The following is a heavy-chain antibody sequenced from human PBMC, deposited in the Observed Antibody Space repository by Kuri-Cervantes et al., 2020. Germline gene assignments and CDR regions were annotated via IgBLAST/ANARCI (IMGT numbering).Heavy chain of an antibody. CDR1: GGAFRGYY. CDR2: INHSGST. CDR3: ATSSRNAFDI. J-gene: IGHJ3*02. Sequence: SETLSLTCAIYGGAFRGYYWNWIRQSPGGGLEWIGEINHSGSTNYNPSLKSRATMSVDTSKNQFSLRLSSVTAADTAMYYCATSSRNAFDIWGQGTMVTVSS. V-gene: IGHV4-34*07. D-gene: IGHD6-13*01.